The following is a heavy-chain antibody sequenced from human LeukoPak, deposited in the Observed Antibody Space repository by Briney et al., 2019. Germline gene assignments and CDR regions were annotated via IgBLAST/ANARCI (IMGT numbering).Heavy chain of an antibody. CDR3: ARDSTPYYDFWSGLTYYYMDV. CDR2: ISSSSSYI. CDR1: GFTFSSYS. D-gene: IGHD3-3*01. V-gene: IGHV3-21*01. Sequence: GGSLRLSCAASGFTFSSYSMYWVRQAPGKGLEWVSSISSSSSYIYYADSVKGRFTISRDNAKNSLYLQMNSLRAEDTAVYYCARDSTPYYDFWSGLTYYYMDVWGKGTTVTVSS. J-gene: IGHJ6*03.